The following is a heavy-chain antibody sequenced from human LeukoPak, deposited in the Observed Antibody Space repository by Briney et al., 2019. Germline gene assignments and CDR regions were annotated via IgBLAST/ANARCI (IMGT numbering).Heavy chain of an antibody. CDR2: IYHSGST. D-gene: IGHD3-16*02. Sequence: SAATQSLTCAVSGYSISSGYYWAWNRQPPGKGLEWIGSIYHSGSTYYNPSLKSRVTISVDTSKNQFSLKLSSVTAADTAVYYCARAYDYVWGSYRYLFDYWGQGTLVTVSS. J-gene: IGHJ4*02. CDR3: ARAYDYVWGSYRYLFDY. V-gene: IGHV4-38-2*01. CDR1: GYSISSGYY.